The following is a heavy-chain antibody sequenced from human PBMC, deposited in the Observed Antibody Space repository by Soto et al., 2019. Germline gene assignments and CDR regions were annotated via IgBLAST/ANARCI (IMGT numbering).Heavy chain of an antibody. Sequence: GGSLRLSCAASGFTFDDYAMHWVRQAPGKGLEWVSGISWNSGSIGYADSVKGRFTISRDNAKNSLYLQMNSLRAEDTALYYCAKDRDYDFWSGSQQVGQAFDYWGQGTLVTVSS. CDR3: AKDRDYDFWSGSQQVGQAFDY. V-gene: IGHV3-9*01. CDR2: ISWNSGSI. D-gene: IGHD3-3*01. CDR1: GFTFDDYA. J-gene: IGHJ4*02.